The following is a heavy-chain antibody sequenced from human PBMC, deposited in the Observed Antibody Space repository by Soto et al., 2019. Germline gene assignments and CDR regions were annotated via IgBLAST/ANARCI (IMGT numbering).Heavy chain of an antibody. V-gene: IGHV1-3*01. J-gene: IGHJ3*02. Sequence: GASVKVSCKASGYTFTSYAMHWVRQAPGQRLEWMGWINAGNGNTKYSQKFQGRVTITRDTSASTAYMELSSLRSEDTAVYYCARVVCSGGSCLTFYAFDIWGQGTMVTVSS. D-gene: IGHD2-15*01. CDR1: GYTFTSYA. CDR3: ARVVCSGGSCLTFYAFDI. CDR2: INAGNGNT.